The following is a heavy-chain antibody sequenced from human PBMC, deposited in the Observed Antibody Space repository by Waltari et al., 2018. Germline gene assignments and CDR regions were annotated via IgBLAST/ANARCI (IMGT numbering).Heavy chain of an antibody. J-gene: IGHJ4*02. Sequence: QVQLVQSGAEVQKPGSSLKDSCKASGGSFPVMTITWVRQAPGQGLEWMGRVIPAFSRANDAQKFQGRVTISADESTTTAYLELSSLRSEDTAVYYCARGSDDFDSSGYYYWGQGTLITVSS. CDR1: GGSFPVMT. V-gene: IGHV1-69*15. CDR2: VIPAFSRA. D-gene: IGHD3-22*01. CDR3: ARGSDDFDSSGYYY.